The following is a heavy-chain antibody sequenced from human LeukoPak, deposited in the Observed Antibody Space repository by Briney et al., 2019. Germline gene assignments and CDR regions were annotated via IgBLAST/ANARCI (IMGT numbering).Heavy chain of an antibody. CDR1: GGSISSYY. D-gene: IGHD3-3*01. V-gene: IGHV4-59*01. J-gene: IGHJ6*04. CDR2: IYYSGST. CDR3: AREGDFKVDV. Sequence: PSETLSLTCTVSGGSISSYYWSWIRQPPGKGLEWIGYIYYSGSTNYNPSLKSRVTISVDTSKNQSSLKLSSVTAADTAVYYCAREGDFKVDVWGKGTTVTVSS.